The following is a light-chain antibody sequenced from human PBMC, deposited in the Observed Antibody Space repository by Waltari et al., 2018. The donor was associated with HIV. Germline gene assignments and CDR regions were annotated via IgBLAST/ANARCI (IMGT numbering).Light chain of an antibody. CDR3: QQYNNWPPIT. CDR2: GAS. Sequence: EIVMTQSPSTLSVSPGERATLPCRASQSISNNLAWYQQTPGQAPRHLIYGASTRATGIPAMFSGSGSGTEFTLTISSMQSEDFAVYYCQQYNNWPPITFGQGTRLEIK. J-gene: IGKJ5*01. V-gene: IGKV3-15*01. CDR1: QSISNN.